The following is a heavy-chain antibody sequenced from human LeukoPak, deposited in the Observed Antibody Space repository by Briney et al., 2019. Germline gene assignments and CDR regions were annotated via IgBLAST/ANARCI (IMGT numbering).Heavy chain of an antibody. V-gene: IGHV3-48*04. Sequence: GGSLRLSCAASGFTFSSYAMHWVRQAPGKGLEWVSYISSSGSTIYYADSVKGRFTISRDNAKNPLYLQMNSLRAEDTAVYYCARDDKNYYGSGSDYWGQGTLVTVSS. CDR1: GFTFSSYA. CDR3: ARDDKNYYGSGSDY. CDR2: ISSSGSTI. J-gene: IGHJ4*02. D-gene: IGHD3-10*01.